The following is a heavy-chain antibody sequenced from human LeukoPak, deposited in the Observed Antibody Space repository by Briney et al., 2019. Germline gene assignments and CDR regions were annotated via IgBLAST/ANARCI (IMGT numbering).Heavy chain of an antibody. Sequence: PSETLSLTCGVSGGSLSFYYWGWIRQPPGKGLEWIGSIYYSGSTYYNPSLKSRVTISVDTSKNQFSLKLSSVTAADTAVYYCAREVLLWFGEPRAFDIWGQGTMVTVSS. CDR1: GGSLSFYY. D-gene: IGHD3-10*01. CDR3: AREVLLWFGEPRAFDI. V-gene: IGHV4-39*07. CDR2: IYYSGST. J-gene: IGHJ3*02.